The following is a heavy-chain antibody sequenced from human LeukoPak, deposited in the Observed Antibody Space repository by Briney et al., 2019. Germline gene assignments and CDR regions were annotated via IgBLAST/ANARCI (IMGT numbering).Heavy chain of an antibody. CDR3: ARVVIRYYYYMDV. J-gene: IGHJ6*03. Sequence: SETLSLTCTVSGGSISSSSYYWGWIRQPPGKGLEWVGSIYYSGSTYYNPSLKSRVTISVDTSKSQFSLTLSSVTAADTAVYFCARVVIRYYYYMDVWGKGTTVTVSS. D-gene: IGHD3-10*01. CDR2: IYYSGST. CDR1: GGSISSSSYY. V-gene: IGHV4-39*07.